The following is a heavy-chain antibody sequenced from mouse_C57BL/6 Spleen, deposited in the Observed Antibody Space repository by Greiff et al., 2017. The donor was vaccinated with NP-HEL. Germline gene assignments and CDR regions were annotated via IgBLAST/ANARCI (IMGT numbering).Heavy chain of an antibody. Sequence: EVRLVESGGGLVQPGGSLKLSCAASGFTFSDYYMYWVRQTPEKRLEWVAYISNGGGSTYYPDTVKGRFTISRDNAKNTLYLQMSRLKSEDTAMYYCARHAGAYWGQGTLVTVSA. V-gene: IGHV5-12*01. CDR3: ARHAGAY. D-gene: IGHD4-1*01. CDR1: GFTFSDYY. CDR2: ISNGGGST. J-gene: IGHJ3*01.